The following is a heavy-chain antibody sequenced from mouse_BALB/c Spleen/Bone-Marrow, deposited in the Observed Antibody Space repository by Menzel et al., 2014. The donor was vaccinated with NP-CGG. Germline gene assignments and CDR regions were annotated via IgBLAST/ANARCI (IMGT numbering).Heavy chain of an antibody. D-gene: IGHD1-1*01. J-gene: IGHJ4*01. CDR3: HYFGSDYYVMDY. Sequence: VQLQQSGAEMVRPGSSVKISCKASGYAFSNNWMNWMKQRPGQGLEWIGQIYPGDGDTNYNGKFKGKATLTADESSSIAYMQLSSLTSEDSAVYFCHYFGSDYYVMDYWGQGTSVTVSS. CDR2: IYPGDGDT. V-gene: IGHV1-80*01. CDR1: GYAFSNNW.